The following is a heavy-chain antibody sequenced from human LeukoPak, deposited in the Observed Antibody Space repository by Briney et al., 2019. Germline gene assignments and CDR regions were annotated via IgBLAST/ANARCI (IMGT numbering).Heavy chain of an antibody. J-gene: IGHJ4*02. CDR1: GFTFSSYG. V-gene: IGHV3-30*02. CDR3: AKQGQRTFDY. CDR2: IRYDGSNK. Sequence: SGGSLTLSCAASGFTFSSYGMHWVRQAPGKGLEWVAFIRYDGSNKYYADSVKGRFTISRDNSKNTLYLQMNSLRAEDTAVYYCAKQGQRTFDYWGQGTLVTVSS.